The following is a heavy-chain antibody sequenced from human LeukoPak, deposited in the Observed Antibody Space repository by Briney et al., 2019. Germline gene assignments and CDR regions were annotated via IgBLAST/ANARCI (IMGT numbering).Heavy chain of an antibody. D-gene: IGHD3-16*01. CDR3: ARDRIVGGERPVDV. J-gene: IGHJ6*02. V-gene: IGHV4-39*02. Sequence: PSETLSLTCTVSGGSISSSSCHWGWIRQSPGKGLEWIGNIYYGGSTYYNPSLQSRVTISVDTSKNQFSLKLGSVTAADTAVYYCARDRIVGGERPVDVWGQGTTVTVSS. CDR1: GGSISSSSCH. CDR2: IYYGGST.